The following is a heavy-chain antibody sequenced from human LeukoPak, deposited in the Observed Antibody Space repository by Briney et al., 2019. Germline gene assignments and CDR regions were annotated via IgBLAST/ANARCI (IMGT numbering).Heavy chain of an antibody. CDR3: ARGLDY. CDR1: GFTFSNYW. Sequence: GGSLRLSCAASGFTFSNYWMTWVRQAPGKGLEWVASIKQDGSEKYYVDSVKGRFTISRDNAKSSLSLQMNSLRAEDTAVYYCARGLDYWGQGTLVTVSS. J-gene: IGHJ4*02. V-gene: IGHV3-7*05. CDR2: IKQDGSEK.